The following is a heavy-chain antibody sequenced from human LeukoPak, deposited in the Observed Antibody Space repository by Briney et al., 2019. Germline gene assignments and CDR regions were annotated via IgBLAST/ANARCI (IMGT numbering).Heavy chain of an antibody. Sequence: SETLSLTCTVSGDSINGYYWSWLRQPPGKRLEWIGYIYNTLDTTYNPSLESRLTISLDMSNKQFSLRLSSVTAADTAVYYCARRRYYDSTGYNPTYYFDYWGQGILVTVSS. CDR3: ARRRYYDSTGYNPTYYFDY. V-gene: IGHV4-59*01. J-gene: IGHJ4*02. D-gene: IGHD3-22*01. CDR1: GDSINGYY. CDR2: IYNTLDT.